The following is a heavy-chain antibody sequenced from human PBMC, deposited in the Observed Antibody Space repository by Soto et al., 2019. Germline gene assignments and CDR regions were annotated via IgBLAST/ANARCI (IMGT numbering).Heavy chain of an antibody. CDR3: ARDREGYSGYALLPYYGMDV. V-gene: IGHV3-30-3*01. CDR1: GFTFSSYA. CDR2: ISYDGSNK. J-gene: IGHJ6*02. Sequence: GGSLRLSCAASGFTFSSYAMHWVRQAPGKGLEWVAVISYDGSNKYYADSVKGRFTISRENSKNTLYLQMNSLGAEDTAVYYCARDREGYSGYALLPYYGMDVWGQGTTVTVSS. D-gene: IGHD5-12*01.